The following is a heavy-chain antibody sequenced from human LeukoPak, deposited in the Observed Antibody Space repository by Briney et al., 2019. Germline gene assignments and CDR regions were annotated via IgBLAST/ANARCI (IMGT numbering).Heavy chain of an antibody. V-gene: IGHV1-2*02. Sequence: ASVKVSCKSSGFTXTDEYIHGVRQAPGQGLEWMGWINPYSGAINYAQKFQGRVTLTRDTSISTAYMELSRLTSGDTAVYYCARDPKSQLLLDYWGQGTLVTVSS. CDR2: INPYSGAI. CDR1: GFTXTDEY. J-gene: IGHJ4*02. CDR3: ARDPKSQLLLDY. D-gene: IGHD2-2*01.